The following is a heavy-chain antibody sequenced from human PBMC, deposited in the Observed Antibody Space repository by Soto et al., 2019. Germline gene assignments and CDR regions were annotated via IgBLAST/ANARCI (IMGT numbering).Heavy chain of an antibody. CDR1: GVTFSRYA. CDR2: ITXILGKX. V-gene: IGHV1-69*05. D-gene: IGHD2-21*01. J-gene: IGHJ4*02. CDR3: ARDPRGGAGYFDY. Sequence: SVKVSCKASGVTFSRYAISWVRQAPGQVLKGMGGITXILGKXHNAKTFQGRXXMTRDTSXXKVYMELSSLRSEETAVHYCARDPRGGAGYFDYWGQGTLVTVSS.